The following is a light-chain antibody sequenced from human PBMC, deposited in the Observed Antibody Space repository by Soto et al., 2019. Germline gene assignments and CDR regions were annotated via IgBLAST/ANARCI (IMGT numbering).Light chain of an antibody. CDR2: EVI. J-gene: IGLJ1*01. Sequence: QSVLTQHASVSGSPGQSITISCTGSSSDVGGYNFVSWYQHHPGTPPKLIIYEVIHRPSGVSNRFSGSKSANKASLTISGLQVEDEADYFCSSYSSTTTREVFGTGTKVTVL. CDR1: SSDVGGYNF. CDR3: SSYSSTTTREV. V-gene: IGLV2-14*01.